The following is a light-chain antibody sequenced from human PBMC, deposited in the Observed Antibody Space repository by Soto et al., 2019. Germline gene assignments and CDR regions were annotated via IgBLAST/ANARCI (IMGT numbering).Light chain of an antibody. V-gene: IGLV1-47*01. CDR1: SSNIGSNY. CDR3: AAWDDSLGGVV. Sequence: QSVLTQPPSASGTPGQRVTISCSGSSSNIGSNYVYWYQQLPGTAPKLLVYRNNQRPSGVPDRFSGSTSGTSASLAISGLRLEDEADSYCAAWDDSLGGVVIGGGTKVTVL. CDR2: RNN. J-gene: IGLJ2*01.